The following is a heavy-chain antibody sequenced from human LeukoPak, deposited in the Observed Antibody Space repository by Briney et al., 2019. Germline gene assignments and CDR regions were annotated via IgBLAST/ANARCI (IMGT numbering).Heavy chain of an antibody. Sequence: GGSLRLSCAAPGFIFSRYSMNWVRQAPGKGLEWVSFISSSSDNAIYYADSVKGRFTISRDNAKNSLYLDMDSLRAEDTATYYCARVTWQAYGAFEFWGLGTQVTVSS. V-gene: IGHV3-48*01. J-gene: IGHJ4*02. CDR3: ARVTWQAYGAFEF. D-gene: IGHD2-21*01. CDR1: GFIFSRYS. CDR2: ISSSSDNAI.